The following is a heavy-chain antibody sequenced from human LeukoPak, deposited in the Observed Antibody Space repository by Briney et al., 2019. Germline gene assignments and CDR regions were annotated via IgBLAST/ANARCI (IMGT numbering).Heavy chain of an antibody. D-gene: IGHD3-22*01. CDR3: ARDSPPKYYYDSSGAFDI. J-gene: IGHJ3*02. CDR2: ISSSSSYI. V-gene: IGHV3-21*01. Sequence: GGSLRLSCAASGFTFSSYSMNWVRQAPGKGLEWVSSISSSSSYIYYADSVKGRFTIPRDNAKSSLYLQMNSLGAEDTAVYYCARDSPPKYYYDSSGAFDIWGQGTMVTVSS. CDR1: GFTFSSYS.